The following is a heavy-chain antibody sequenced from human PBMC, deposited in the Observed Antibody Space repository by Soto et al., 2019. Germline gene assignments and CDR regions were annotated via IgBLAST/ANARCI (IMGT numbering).Heavy chain of an antibody. V-gene: IGHV3-11*01. CDR3: AKGAYYDRSGYYNWYFDL. J-gene: IGHJ2*01. CDR2: ISSSGSTI. Sequence: GGSLRLSCAASGFTFSDYYMSWIRQAPGKGLEWVSYISSSGSTIYYADSVKGRFTMSRDNSKKTLYLQMNSLRVEDTAVYHCAKGAYYDRSGYYNWYFDLWGRGTLVTVSS. D-gene: IGHD3-22*01. CDR1: GFTFSDYY.